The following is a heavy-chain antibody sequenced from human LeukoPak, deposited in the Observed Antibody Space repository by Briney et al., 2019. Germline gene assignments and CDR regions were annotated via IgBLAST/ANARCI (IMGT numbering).Heavy chain of an antibody. CDR3: ASGYCSSTSSYFDY. D-gene: IGHD2-2*01. V-gene: IGHV3-20*04. CDR1: GFTFDDYG. CDR2: INWNGGST. J-gene: IGHJ4*02. Sequence: GGSLRLSCAASGFTFDDYGMSWVRQAPGKGLEWVSGINWNGGSTGYADSVKGRFTISRDNAKNSLYLQMNSLRAEDTALYYCASGYCSSTSSYFDYWGQGTLVTVSS.